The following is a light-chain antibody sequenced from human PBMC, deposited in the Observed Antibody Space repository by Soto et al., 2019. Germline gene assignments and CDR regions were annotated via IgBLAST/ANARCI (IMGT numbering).Light chain of an antibody. Sequence: QSVLTQPASGYGSPGQSITISCTGTSSDVGGYNYVSWYQQHPGKAPKLMIYDVSNRPSGVSNRFSGSKSGNTASLTISGLQAEDEADYYCSSYTSSFYVFGTGTKVTVL. J-gene: IGLJ1*01. CDR1: SSDVGGYNY. V-gene: IGLV2-14*01. CDR2: DVS. CDR3: SSYTSSFYV.